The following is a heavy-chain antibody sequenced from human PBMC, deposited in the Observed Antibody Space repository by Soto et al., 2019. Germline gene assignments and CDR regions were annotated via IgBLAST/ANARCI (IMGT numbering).Heavy chain of an antibody. CDR1: GDSISNYY. V-gene: IGHV4-59*08. CDR3: ARRRCLGGXCYGGNWLDP. CDR2: IYYSGST. D-gene: IGHD2-15*01. Sequence: SETLSLTCTVSGDSISNYYWNWIRQPPGKGLEWIGHIYYSGSTIYNPSLKSRVTISVDMSKNQFSLKLTSVTAADTAVYYCARRRCLGGXCYGGNWLDPWGQG. J-gene: IGHJ5*02.